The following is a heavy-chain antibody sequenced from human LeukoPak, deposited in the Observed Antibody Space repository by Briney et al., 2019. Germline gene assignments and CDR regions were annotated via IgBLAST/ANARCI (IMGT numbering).Heavy chain of an antibody. CDR3: AKFTINMGGSYRTWYFDL. CDR1: GFTFSSYA. V-gene: IGHV3-23*01. Sequence: GGSLRLSCAASGFTFSSYAMSWVRQAPGKGLEWVSAISGSGGSTYYADSVKGRFTISRDNSKNTLYLQMNSLRAEDTAVYYCAKFTINMGGSYRTWYFDLWGRGTLVTVSS. J-gene: IGHJ2*01. CDR2: ISGSGGST. D-gene: IGHD1-26*01.